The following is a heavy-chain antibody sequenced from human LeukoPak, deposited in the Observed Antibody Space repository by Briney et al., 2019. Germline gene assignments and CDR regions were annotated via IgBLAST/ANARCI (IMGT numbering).Heavy chain of an antibody. D-gene: IGHD3-22*01. CDR3: TKDASYARENDNSGFFID. Sequence: PGGSLRLSCAASGFTFTSYAMSWVRQTPGKGLEWVASMSGGGDSDYYADSVKGRFTDSRDKSKNTLYVQMNSLRADDTAVYYCTKDASYARENDNSGFFIDWGQGTLVTVS. J-gene: IGHJ4*02. CDR1: GFTFTSYA. V-gene: IGHV3-23*01. CDR2: MSGGGDSD.